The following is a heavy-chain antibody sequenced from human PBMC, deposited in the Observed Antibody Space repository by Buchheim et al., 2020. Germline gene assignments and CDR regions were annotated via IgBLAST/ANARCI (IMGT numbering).Heavy chain of an antibody. CDR1: GFTFSSYG. J-gene: IGHJ4*02. CDR2: IWYDGSNK. CDR3: ARLYDFWSGLDQTDDY. Sequence: QVQLVESGGGVVQPGRSLRLSCAASGFTFSSYGMHWVRQAPGKGLEWVAVIWYDGSNKYYADSVKGRFTISRDNSKNTLYLQMNSLRAEDTAVYHCARLYDFWSGLDQTDDYWGQGTL. V-gene: IGHV3-33*01. D-gene: IGHD3-3*01.